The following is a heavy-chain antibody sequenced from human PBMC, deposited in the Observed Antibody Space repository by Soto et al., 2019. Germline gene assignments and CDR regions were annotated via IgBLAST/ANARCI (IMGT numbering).Heavy chain of an antibody. CDR2: IRSKAYGGTT. CDR3: ARAGYDFWSGYYPMDV. V-gene: IGHV3-49*04. Sequence: GGSLRLSCTASGFTFNDYTLSWVRQAPGKGLEWVGFIRSKAYGGTTEYAASVKGRFTISRDDSKSIAYLQMNSLRAEDTAVYYCARAGYDFWSGYYPMDVWGQGTTVTVSS. D-gene: IGHD3-3*01. J-gene: IGHJ6*02. CDR1: GFTFNDYT.